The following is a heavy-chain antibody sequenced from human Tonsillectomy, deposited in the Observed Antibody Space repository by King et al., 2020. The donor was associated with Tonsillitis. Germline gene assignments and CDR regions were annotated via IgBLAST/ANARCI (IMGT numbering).Heavy chain of an antibody. CDR1: VFTFISNA. V-gene: IGHV3-23*04. CDR3: ARLGGDAMSHCDL. CDR2: ISRSGGCN. Sequence: VQLVESGGGLEQPGGSLRLSCAASVFTFISNAMSWVRRAQGKGLEWFSGISRSGGCNYYTDFLKGRFTISRDNSKNTLYLQMNNRRAEDTAVYYCARLGGDAMSHCDLWGRGTLVTVS. J-gene: IGHJ2*01. D-gene: IGHD3-10*01.